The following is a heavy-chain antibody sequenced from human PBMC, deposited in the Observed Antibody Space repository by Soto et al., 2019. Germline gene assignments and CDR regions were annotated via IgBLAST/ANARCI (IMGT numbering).Heavy chain of an antibody. J-gene: IGHJ5*02. D-gene: IGHD1-1*01. CDR3: ARDVNNSWKGGFDP. Sequence: HPGGSLRLSCAASGFTFSSYSMHWVRQAPGKGLEWVAVISYDGINKYYADSVKGRFTISRDNSKNTMYLQMNSLRAEDTAVYYCARDVNNSWKGGFDPWGQGTLVAVSS. CDR1: GFTFSSYS. V-gene: IGHV3-30-3*01. CDR2: ISYDGINK.